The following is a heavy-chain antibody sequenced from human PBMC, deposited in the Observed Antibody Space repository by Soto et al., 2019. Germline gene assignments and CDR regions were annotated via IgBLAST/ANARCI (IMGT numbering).Heavy chain of an antibody. CDR1: GGSVSSGTYY. CDR2: IYYSDSYT. Sequence: PSETLSLTCTVSGGSVSSGTYYWNWIRQPPGKGLEWIGYIYYSDSYTNYSLSFQGHVTISADKSINTAYLQWSGLKASDTAMYFCARHSGPYSSASPVAYWGQGTLVTVSS. D-gene: IGHD6-19*01. V-gene: IGHV4-61*01. J-gene: IGHJ4*02. CDR3: ARHSGPYSSASPVAY.